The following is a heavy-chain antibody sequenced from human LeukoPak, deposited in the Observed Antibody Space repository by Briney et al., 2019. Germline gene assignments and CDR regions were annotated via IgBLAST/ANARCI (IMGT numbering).Heavy chain of an antibody. Sequence: ASVEVSCKASGYTFTGYYMHWVRQAPGQGLECMGWINPNSGGTNYTQKFQGRVTITRDTSTSAPYMLPSKVRSDDAAVYYWARMITTSRLVDYWGQGTLVTVSS. J-gene: IGHJ4*02. D-gene: IGHD3-16*01. CDR1: GYTFTGYY. CDR2: INPNSGGT. CDR3: ARMITTSRLVDY. V-gene: IGHV1-2*02.